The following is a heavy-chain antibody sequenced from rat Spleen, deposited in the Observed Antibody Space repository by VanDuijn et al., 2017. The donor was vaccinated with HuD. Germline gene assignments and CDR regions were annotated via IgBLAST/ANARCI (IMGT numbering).Heavy chain of an antibody. Sequence: EVQLVESGGGLIQPGRSLKLSCAASGFTFSNYGMAWVRQAPTKGLEWVASISPSGTKSHYRDSVKGRFTISRDNAKNTLYLKMDSLRSEDTATYYCARETGYNSYFDYWGQGVMVTVSS. V-gene: IGHV5S13*01. J-gene: IGHJ2*01. D-gene: IGHD1-4*01. CDR1: GFTFSNYG. CDR2: ISPSGTKS. CDR3: ARETGYNSYFDY.